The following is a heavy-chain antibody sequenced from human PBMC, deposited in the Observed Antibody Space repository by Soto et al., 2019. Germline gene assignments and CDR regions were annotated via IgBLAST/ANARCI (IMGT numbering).Heavy chain of an antibody. D-gene: IGHD3-22*01. Sequence: GGSLRLSCAASGFTFSSYAMSWVRQAPGKGLEWVSAISGSGGSTYYADSVKGRFTISRDNSKNTLYLQMNSLRAEDTAVYYCAKAITMIVVVILGGAFDIWGQGTMVTVSS. CDR1: GFTFSSYA. CDR2: ISGSGGST. CDR3: AKAITMIVVVILGGAFDI. J-gene: IGHJ3*02. V-gene: IGHV3-23*01.